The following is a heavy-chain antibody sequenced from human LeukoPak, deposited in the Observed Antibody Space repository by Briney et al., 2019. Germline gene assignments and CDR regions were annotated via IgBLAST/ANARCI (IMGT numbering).Heavy chain of an antibody. D-gene: IGHD4-11*01. CDR3: ARVSSPTVTTGDYYYYMDV. V-gene: IGHV4-59*01. J-gene: IGHJ6*03. CDR1: GGSISSYY. CDR2: IYYSGST. Sequence: SETLSLTCTVSGGSISSYYWSWIRQPPGKGLEWIGYIYYSGSTNYNPSLKSRVTISVDTSKNQFSLKLSSVSAADTAVYYCARVSSPTVTTGDYYYYMDVWGKGATVTVSS.